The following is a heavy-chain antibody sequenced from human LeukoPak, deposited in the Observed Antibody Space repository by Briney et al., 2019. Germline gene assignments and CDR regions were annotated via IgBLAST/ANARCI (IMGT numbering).Heavy chain of an antibody. CDR3: AKDYRVIVVVVAATPGPPFDY. CDR1: GFTFSNYG. D-gene: IGHD2-15*01. J-gene: IGHJ4*02. Sequence: GGSLRLSCAASGFTFSNYGLSWVRQAPGKGLEWVSAISGSGGSTYYADSVKGRFTISRDNSKSTLYLQMNSLRAEDTAVYYCAKDYRVIVVVVAATPGPPFDYWGQGTLVTVSS. CDR2: ISGSGGST. V-gene: IGHV3-23*01.